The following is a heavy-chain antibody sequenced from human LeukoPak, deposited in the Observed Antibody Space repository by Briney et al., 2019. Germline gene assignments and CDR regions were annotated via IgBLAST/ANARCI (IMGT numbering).Heavy chain of an antibody. J-gene: IGHJ6*02. Sequence: ASVKVPCEASGYIFTNFGISWVRQAPGQGLEWMGWISGYNGNTNHAQKFQGRVTMTTDTSTSTAYMELRSLRSDDTAVYYCARDSSSWFYYFYGMDVWGQGTTVTVSS. CDR1: GYIFTNFG. V-gene: IGHV1-18*01. D-gene: IGHD6-13*01. CDR2: ISGYNGNT. CDR3: ARDSSSWFYYFYGMDV.